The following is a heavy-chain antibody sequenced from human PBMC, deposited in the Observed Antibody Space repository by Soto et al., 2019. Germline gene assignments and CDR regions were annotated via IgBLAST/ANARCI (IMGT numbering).Heavy chain of an antibody. CDR1: GGSISSYY. J-gene: IGHJ6*03. D-gene: IGHD6-19*01. Sequence: SETLFLTCTVSGGSISSYYWSWIRQPPGKGLEWIGYIYYSGSTNYNPSLKSRVTISVDTSKNQFSLKLSSVTAADTAVYYCARTARAVAGTQAYYYYYMDVWGKGTTVTVSS. CDR3: ARTARAVAGTQAYYYYYMDV. V-gene: IGHV4-59*08. CDR2: IYYSGST.